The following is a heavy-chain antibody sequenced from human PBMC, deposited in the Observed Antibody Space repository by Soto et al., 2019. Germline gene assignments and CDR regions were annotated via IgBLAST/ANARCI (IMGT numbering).Heavy chain of an antibody. V-gene: IGHV4-39*01. D-gene: IGHD3-3*01. CDR3: ARHGFLTIFGVVNRWEYFDY. CDR2: IYYSGST. J-gene: IGHJ4*02. CDR1: GGSISSSSYY. Sequence: SETLSLTCTVSGGSISSSSYYWGWIRQPPGKGLEWIGSIYYSGSTYYNPSLKSRVTISVDTSKNQFSLKLSSVTAADTAVYYCARHGFLTIFGVVNRWEYFDYWGQGTLVTVSS.